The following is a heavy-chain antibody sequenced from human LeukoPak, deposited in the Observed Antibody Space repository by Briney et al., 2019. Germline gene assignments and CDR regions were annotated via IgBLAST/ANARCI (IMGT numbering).Heavy chain of an antibody. Sequence: ASVKISCKVSGYTFTDYYMHWVQRAPGKGLEWMGLVDPEDGETIYAEKFQGRVTITADTSTDTAYMELSSLRSEDTAVYYCATGLHDFWSGQKAIFDYWGRGTLVTVSS. CDR3: ATGLHDFWSGQKAIFDY. CDR2: VDPEDGET. J-gene: IGHJ4*02. CDR1: GYTFTDYY. D-gene: IGHD3-3*01. V-gene: IGHV1-69-2*01.